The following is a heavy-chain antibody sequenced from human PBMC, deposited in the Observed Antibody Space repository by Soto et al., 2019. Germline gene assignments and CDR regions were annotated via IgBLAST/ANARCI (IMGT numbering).Heavy chain of an antibody. CDR1: GFTFSSYS. Sequence: GGSLRLTCAASGFTFSSYSMNWVRQAPGKGLEWVSYISSSSSTIYYADSVKGRFTISRDNAKNSLYLQMNSLRAEDTAVYYCARPLSGYSGYGSAFDIWGQGTMVTASS. V-gene: IGHV3-48*01. D-gene: IGHD5-12*01. J-gene: IGHJ3*02. CDR3: ARPLSGYSGYGSAFDI. CDR2: ISSSSSTI.